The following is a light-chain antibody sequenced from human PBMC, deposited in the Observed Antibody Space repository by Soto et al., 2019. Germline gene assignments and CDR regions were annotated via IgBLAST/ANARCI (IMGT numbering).Light chain of an antibody. V-gene: IGKV4-1*01. Sequence: DIVMTQSPEFLAVPLGERATINCKSSQSLLYSSNNKIYLAWYQHRPGQSPKMIIFWASARESGVPDRFSGSGSETDFTLSLSNLQAEDAAVYYCQQYYSDFFTFGQGTRLEIK. CDR2: WAS. CDR3: QQYYSDFFT. CDR1: QSLLYSSNNKIY. J-gene: IGKJ2*01.